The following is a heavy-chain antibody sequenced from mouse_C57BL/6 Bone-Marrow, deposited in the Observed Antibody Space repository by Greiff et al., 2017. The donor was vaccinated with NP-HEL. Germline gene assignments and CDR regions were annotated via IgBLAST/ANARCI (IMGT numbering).Heavy chain of an antibody. Sequence: VESEGGLVQPGSSMKLSCTASGFTFSDYYMAWVRQVPEKGLEWVANINYDGSSTYYLDSLKSRFIISRDNAKNILYLQMSSLKSEDTATYYCARDSHRGTFAYWGQGTLVTVSA. V-gene: IGHV5-16*01. CDR1: GFTFSDYY. D-gene: IGHD3-3*01. CDR2: INYDGSST. J-gene: IGHJ3*01. CDR3: ARDSHRGTFAY.